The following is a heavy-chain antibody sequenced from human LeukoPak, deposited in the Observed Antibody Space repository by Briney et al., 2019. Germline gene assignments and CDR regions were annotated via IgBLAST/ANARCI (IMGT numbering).Heavy chain of an antibody. D-gene: IGHD6-19*01. J-gene: IGHJ5*02. CDR3: ARGSGWFNWFDP. V-gene: IGHV4-38-2*02. Sequence: PSETLSLTCTVSGYSISSGYYWGWIRQPPGKGLEWIGSIYYSGSTYYNPSLKSRVTISVDTSKNQFSLKLSSVTAADTAVYYCARGSGWFNWFDPWGQGTLVTVSS. CDR2: IYYSGST. CDR1: GYSISSGYY.